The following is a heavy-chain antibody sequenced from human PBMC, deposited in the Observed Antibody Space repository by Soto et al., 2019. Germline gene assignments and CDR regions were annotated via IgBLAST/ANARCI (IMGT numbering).Heavy chain of an antibody. CDR3: ARIKWGLDYYNGMDV. CDR2: INPKTAAT. Sequence: GASSKVSCKASGYSVSDYFIQWVRQAPGQGLEWVAWINPKTAATNYAKKFQGRVSLTWDTSFSTAYMELTRLRPDDTAVYYCARIKWGLDYYNGMDVWGQGTTVTVSS. D-gene: IGHD1-26*01. V-gene: IGHV1-2*02. CDR1: GYSVSDYF. J-gene: IGHJ6*02.